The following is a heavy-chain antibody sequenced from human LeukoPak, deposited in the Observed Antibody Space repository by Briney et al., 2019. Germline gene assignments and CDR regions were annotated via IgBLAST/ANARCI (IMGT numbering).Heavy chain of an antibody. CDR3: ARGSGWYYYYMDV. Sequence: GASVKVSCKASGYTFTGYYMHWVRQAPGQGLEWMGRINPNSGGTNYAQKFQGRVTMARDTSISTAYMELSRLRSDDTAVYYCARGSGWYYYYMDVWGKGTTVTVSS. D-gene: IGHD6-19*01. J-gene: IGHJ6*03. CDR2: INPNSGGT. CDR1: GYTFTGYY. V-gene: IGHV1-2*06.